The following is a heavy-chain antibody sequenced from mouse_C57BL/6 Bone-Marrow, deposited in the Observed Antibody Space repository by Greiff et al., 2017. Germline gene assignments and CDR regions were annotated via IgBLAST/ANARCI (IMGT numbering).Heavy chain of an antibody. CDR2: FYPGSGSI. Sequence: QVQLKESGAELVKPGASVKLSCKASGYIFTEYTIHWVKQRSGQGLEWIGWFYPGSGSIKYNERFKDKATLTADKASNTCYMELSSLTSEDSAVYCCARHERYYDYEGYFDYWGQGTTLTVSS. CDR3: ARHERYYDYEGYFDY. CDR1: GYIFTEYT. V-gene: IGHV1-62-2*01. J-gene: IGHJ2*01. D-gene: IGHD2-4*01.